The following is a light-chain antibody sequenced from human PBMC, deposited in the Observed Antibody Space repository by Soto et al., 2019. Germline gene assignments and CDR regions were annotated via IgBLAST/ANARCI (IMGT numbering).Light chain of an antibody. J-gene: IGKJ1*01. Sequence: EILMTQSPATLSLSPGERATLSCRASQSVSSNLAWYQQKPGQAPRLLIYGASTRATGIPARFSGSGSGTEFTLTISSLQSEDFAVYYCQQYNNWPQTFGQGTKVDIK. CDR1: QSVSSN. CDR3: QQYNNWPQT. V-gene: IGKV3-15*01. CDR2: GAS.